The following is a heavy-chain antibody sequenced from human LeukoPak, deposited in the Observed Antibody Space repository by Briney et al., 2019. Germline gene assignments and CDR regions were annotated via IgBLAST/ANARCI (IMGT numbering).Heavy chain of an antibody. CDR1: EFTFSNFW. J-gene: IGHJ2*01. Sequence: TGGSLRLSCSASEFTFSNFWMSWVRQAPGKGPEWVANIKQDGSEKYYVDSVKDRVTISRDNAETSLHLQMNSLRAEDTAVYYCARGGNHGDYWYFDLWGRGTLVTVSS. D-gene: IGHD4-17*01. CDR2: IKQDGSEK. CDR3: ARGGNHGDYWYFDL. V-gene: IGHV3-7*01.